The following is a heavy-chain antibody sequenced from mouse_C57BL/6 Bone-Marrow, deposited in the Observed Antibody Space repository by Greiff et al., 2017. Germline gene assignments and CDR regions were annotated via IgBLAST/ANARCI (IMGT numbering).Heavy chain of an antibody. D-gene: IGHD2-1*01. Sequence: EVQLVESGGGLVKPGGSLKLSCAASGFTFSSYTMSWVRQTPEKRLEWVATISGGGGNTYYPDSVKGRFTISRDNAKDTLYLQMSSLRSEDTALYYCARPHLLCGFAYWGQGTLVTVSA. CDR2: ISGGGGNT. CDR3: ARPHLLCGFAY. J-gene: IGHJ3*01. CDR1: GFTFSSYT. V-gene: IGHV5-9*01.